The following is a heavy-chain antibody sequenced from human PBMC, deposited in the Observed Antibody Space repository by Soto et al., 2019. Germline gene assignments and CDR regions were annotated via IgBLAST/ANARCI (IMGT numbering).Heavy chain of an antibody. D-gene: IGHD6-13*01. CDR3: TRRRHGSSLPDY. J-gene: IGHJ4*02. Sequence: QLQVQESGPGLVKPSETLSLTCTVSGVSISSTSYYWGWIRQPPGKGLEWIGNIYYTGTTSYNPSLKGRVTISVDTSKSQFSLKLSSVTAADTAVYYCTRRRHGSSLPDYWAQGSLVTVSS. CDR1: GVSISSTSYY. CDR2: IYYTGTT. V-gene: IGHV4-39*01.